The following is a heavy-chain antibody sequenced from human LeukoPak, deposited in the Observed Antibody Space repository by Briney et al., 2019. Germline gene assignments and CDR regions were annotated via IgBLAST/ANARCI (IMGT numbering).Heavy chain of an antibody. CDR1: GFTFSSYS. CDR2: ISSSSSYI. D-gene: IGHD2-15*01. V-gene: IGHV3-21*01. Sequence: GGSLRLSCAASGFTFSSYSMTWVRQAPGKGLEWVSSISSSSSYIYYADSVKGRFTISRDNAKNSLYLQMNSLRAEDTAVCYCARDSISGGSCYDYWGQGTLVTVSS. CDR3: ARDSISGGSCYDY. J-gene: IGHJ4*02.